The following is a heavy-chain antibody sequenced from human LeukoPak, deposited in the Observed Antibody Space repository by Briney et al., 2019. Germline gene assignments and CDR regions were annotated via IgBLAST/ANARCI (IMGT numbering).Heavy chain of an antibody. CDR2: IYYSGST. D-gene: IGHD2-21*01. V-gene: IGHV4-39*01. CDR1: GGSISSSSYY. J-gene: IGHJ4*02. Sequence: PSETLSLTCTVSGGSISSSSYYWGWIRQPPGKGLEWIGSIYYSGSTYYNPSLKSRVTTSVDTSKNQFSLKLSSVTAADTAVYYCARQTRLHYFDYWGQGTLVTVSS. CDR3: ARQTRLHYFDY.